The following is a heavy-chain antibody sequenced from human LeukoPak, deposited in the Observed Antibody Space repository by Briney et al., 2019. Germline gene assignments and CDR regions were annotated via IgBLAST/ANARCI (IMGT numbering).Heavy chain of an antibody. J-gene: IGHJ5*02. CDR2: INHSGST. CDR1: GGSISSYY. CDR3: AREAGDCVIWFDP. Sequence: PSETLSLTCTVSGGSISSYYWSWIRQPPGKGLEWIGEINHSGSTNYNPSLKSRVTISVDTSKNQFSLKLSSVTAADTAVYYCAREAGDCVIWFDPWGPGTLVTVSS. D-gene: IGHD2-21*02. V-gene: IGHV4-34*01.